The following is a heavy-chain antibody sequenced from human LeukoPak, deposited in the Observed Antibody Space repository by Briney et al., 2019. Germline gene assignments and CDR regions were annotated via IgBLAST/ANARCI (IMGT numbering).Heavy chain of an antibody. CDR2: ISCVVCIT. J-gene: IGHJ4*02. CDR3: AKDRSGNSYGHFDY. Sequence: ISCVVCITYYADSVMGRLTISRENRKNSLYLHMNSLRAEDTALYYCAKDRSGNSYGHFDYWGQGTLVTVSS. V-gene: IGHV3-43D*04. D-gene: IGHD3-10*01.